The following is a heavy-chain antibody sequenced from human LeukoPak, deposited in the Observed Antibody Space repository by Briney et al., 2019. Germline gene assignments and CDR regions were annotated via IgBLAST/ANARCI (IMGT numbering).Heavy chain of an antibody. J-gene: IGHJ5*02. V-gene: IGHV4-39*01. CDR2: IYYSGST. D-gene: IGHD3-10*01. Sequence: TSETLSLTCTVSGGSISSSSYYWGWIRQPPGKGLEWIGSIYYSGSTYYNPSLKSRVTISVDTSKNQLSLKLSSVTAADTAVYYCASPLLWFGESPSWFSWGQGTLVTVSS. CDR1: GGSISSSSYY. CDR3: ASPLLWFGESPSWFS.